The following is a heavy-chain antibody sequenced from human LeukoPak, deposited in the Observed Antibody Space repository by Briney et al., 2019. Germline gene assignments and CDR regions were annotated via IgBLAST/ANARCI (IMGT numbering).Heavy chain of an antibody. CDR3: ARESSAELLRNWNFDL. Sequence: VSVKVSCKASGYTFTGYYMHWVRQAPGQGLEWKGWINPNSGGTNYAQKFQGRVTMTRDTSISTAYMELSRLRSDDTAVYYCARESSAELLRNWNFDLWGRGTLVTVSS. D-gene: IGHD2-15*01. CDR1: GYTFTGYY. CDR2: INPNSGGT. J-gene: IGHJ2*01. V-gene: IGHV1-2*02.